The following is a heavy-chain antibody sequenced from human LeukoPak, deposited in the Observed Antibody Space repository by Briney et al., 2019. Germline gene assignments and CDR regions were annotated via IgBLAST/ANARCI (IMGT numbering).Heavy chain of an antibody. CDR1: GFTFSSYG. Sequence: GGSLRLSCAASGFTFSSYGMHWVRQAPGKGLEWVAVISYDGSNKYYADSVKGRFTISRDNSKNTLYLQMNSLRAEDTAVYYCAKDRGRAHKVPFDYWGQGTLVTVSS. CDR3: AKDRGRAHKVPFDY. CDR2: ISYDGSNK. V-gene: IGHV3-30*18. D-gene: IGHD2-15*01. J-gene: IGHJ4*02.